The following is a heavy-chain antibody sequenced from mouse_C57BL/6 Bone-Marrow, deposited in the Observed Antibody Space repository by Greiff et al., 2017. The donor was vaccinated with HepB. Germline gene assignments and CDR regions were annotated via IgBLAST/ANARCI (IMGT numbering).Heavy chain of an antibody. V-gene: IGHV6-6*01. CDR1: GFTFSDAW. D-gene: IGHD1-1*01. CDR2: IRNKANNHAT. CDR3: TRARYGWYGSSPQYFDV. J-gene: IGHJ1*03. Sequence: EVQVVESGGGLVQPGGSMKLSCAASGFTFSDAWMDWVRQSPEKGLEWVAEIRNKANNHATYYAESVKGRFTISRDDSKSSVYLQMNSLRAEDTGIYYCTRARYGWYGSSPQYFDVWGTGTTVTVSS.